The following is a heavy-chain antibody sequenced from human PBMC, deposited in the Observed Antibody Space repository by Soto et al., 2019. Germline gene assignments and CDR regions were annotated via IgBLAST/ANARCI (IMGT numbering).Heavy chain of an antibody. V-gene: IGHV6-1*01. CDR1: VDSVSSNSAA. CDR3: ARGGEAARPYYYYYGMDV. CDR2: TYYRSKWYN. D-gene: IGHD6-6*01. J-gene: IGHJ6*02. Sequence: SEPLSLPCAVSVDSVSSNSAARNWIRQSPSRGLEWLGRTYYRSKWYNDYAVSVKSRITINPDTSKNQFSLQLNSVTPEDTAVYYCARGGEAARPYYYYYGMDVWGQGTTVTVSS.